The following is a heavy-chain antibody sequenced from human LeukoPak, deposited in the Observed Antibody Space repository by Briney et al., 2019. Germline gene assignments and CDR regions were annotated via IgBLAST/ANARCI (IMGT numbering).Heavy chain of an antibody. CDR1: GGSISSGSYY. J-gene: IGHJ4*02. CDR3: ARLVSIAAAGLDY. V-gene: IGHV4-61*02. Sequence: SETLSLTCTVSGGSISSGSYYWSWIRQPAGKGLEWIGRIYTSGSTNYNPSLKSRVTISVDTSKNQFSLKLSSVTAADTAVYYCARLVSIAAAGLDYWGQGTLVTVSS. CDR2: IYTSGST. D-gene: IGHD6-13*01.